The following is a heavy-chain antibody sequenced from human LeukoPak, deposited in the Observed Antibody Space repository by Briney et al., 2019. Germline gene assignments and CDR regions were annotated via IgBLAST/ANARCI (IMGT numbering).Heavy chain of an antibody. V-gene: IGHV3-23*01. D-gene: IGHD6-13*01. Sequence: GGTLRLSCAASGITFSSYGMSWVRQAPGKGLEWVSAISGSGGSTYYADSVKGRFTISRDNAKNSLYLQMNSLRAEDTAVYYCARASSSWYYFDYWGQGTLVTVSS. CDR1: GITFSSYG. CDR3: ARASSSWYYFDY. J-gene: IGHJ4*02. CDR2: ISGSGGST.